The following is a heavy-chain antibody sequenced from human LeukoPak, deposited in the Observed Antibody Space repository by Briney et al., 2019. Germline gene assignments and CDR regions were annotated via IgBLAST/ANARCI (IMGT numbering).Heavy chain of an antibody. Sequence: ASVKVSCKASGYTFTGYYVHWVRQAPGQGLEWMGRINPNSGGTNYAQKFQGRVTMTRDTSISTAYMELSRLRSDDTAVYYCARESFAIAAAGSYSSGWYGNYYYMDVWGKGTTVTVSS. D-gene: IGHD6-19*01. CDR1: GYTFTGYY. V-gene: IGHV1-2*06. CDR3: ARESFAIAAAGSYSSGWYGNYYYMDV. CDR2: INPNSGGT. J-gene: IGHJ6*03.